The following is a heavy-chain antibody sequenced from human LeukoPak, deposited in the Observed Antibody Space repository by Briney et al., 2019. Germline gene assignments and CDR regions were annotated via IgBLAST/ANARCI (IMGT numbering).Heavy chain of an antibody. J-gene: IGHJ4*02. CDR1: GFTFSSYR. Sequence: GGSLRLSCAASGFTFSSYRMNWVRQAPGKGLEWVSTISSGRNYIYYADSMKGRFTISRDNAKDSLFLQMNSLRAEDTAVYFCARTIVGGYYDYWGQGTLVTVSS. CDR2: ISSGRNYI. D-gene: IGHD1-26*01. V-gene: IGHV3-21*01. CDR3: ARTIVGGYYDY.